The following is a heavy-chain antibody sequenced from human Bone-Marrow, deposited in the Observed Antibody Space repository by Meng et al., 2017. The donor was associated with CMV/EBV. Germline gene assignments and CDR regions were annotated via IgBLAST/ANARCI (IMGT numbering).Heavy chain of an antibody. CDR1: GGSISSSSYY. V-gene: IGHV4-39*07. J-gene: IGHJ4*02. D-gene: IGHD3-22*01. Sequence: SETLSLTCTVSGGSISSSSYYWGWIRQPPGKGLEWIGSIYYSGSTYYNPSLKSRVTISVDTSKNQFSLKLSSVTAADTAVYYCARHSSGQRPYFDYWGQGTLVTVSS. CDR3: ARHSSGQRPYFDY. CDR2: IYYSGST.